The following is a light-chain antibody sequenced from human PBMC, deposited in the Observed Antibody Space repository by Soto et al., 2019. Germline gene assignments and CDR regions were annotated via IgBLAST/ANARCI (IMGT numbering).Light chain of an antibody. V-gene: IGKV1-39*01. CDR3: QQSYSRVT. Sequence: DIQMTQSPSSLSASVGDGVTITCRASQSISSKLSWYQQKAGKAPKLLIYAASRLQSGVPSRFSGRGSGTDFTLIISSLEPEDFATYYCQQSYSRVTFGQGTKVEIK. CDR1: QSISSK. CDR2: AAS. J-gene: IGKJ1*01.